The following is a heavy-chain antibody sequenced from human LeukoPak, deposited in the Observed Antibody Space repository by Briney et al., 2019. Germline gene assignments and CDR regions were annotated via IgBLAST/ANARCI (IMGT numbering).Heavy chain of an antibody. D-gene: IGHD3-9*01. CDR1: GGSFSGYY. J-gene: IGHJ4*02. CDR3: ATLDL. CDR2: INHSGST. V-gene: IGHV4-34*01. Sequence: SETLSLTCAVYGGSFSGYYWSWICQPPGEGLEWIGEINHSGSTNYNPSLKSRVTISVDTSKNQFSLKLSSVTAADTAVYYCATLDLWGQGTLVTVSS.